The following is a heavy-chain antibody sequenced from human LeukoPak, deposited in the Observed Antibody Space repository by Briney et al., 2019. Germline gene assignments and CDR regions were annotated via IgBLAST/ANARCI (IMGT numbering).Heavy chain of an antibody. Sequence: GGSLRLSCAASGFTFSSYAMSWVRQAPGKGLEWVSAISGSGGGTYYADSMKDRFTISRDNSKNTLYLQMNSLRAEDTAVYYCARKNGLDVWGQGTTVTVSS. CDR1: GFTFSSYA. CDR3: ARKNGLDV. CDR2: ISGSGGGT. J-gene: IGHJ6*02. V-gene: IGHV3-23*01.